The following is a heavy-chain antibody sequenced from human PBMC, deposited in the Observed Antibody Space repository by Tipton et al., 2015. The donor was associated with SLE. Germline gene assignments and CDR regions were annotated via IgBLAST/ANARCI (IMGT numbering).Heavy chain of an antibody. Sequence: GSLRLSCAASGFTFSSYAMSWVRQAPGKGLEWVSAISGSGGSTYYADSVKGRFTISRDNSKNTLYLQMNSLRAEDTAVYYCAKMREGYCSGGSCRGWIDPWGQGTLVTVSS. CDR1: GFTFSSYA. CDR3: AKMREGYCSGGSCRGWIDP. V-gene: IGHV3-23*01. CDR2: ISGSGGST. J-gene: IGHJ5*02. D-gene: IGHD2-15*01.